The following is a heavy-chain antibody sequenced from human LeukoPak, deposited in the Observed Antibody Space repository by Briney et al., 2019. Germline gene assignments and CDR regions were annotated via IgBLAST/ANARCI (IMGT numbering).Heavy chain of an antibody. Sequence: GGSLRLSCAASGFTVSSNYMSWVRQAPGKGLEWVSVIYSGGSAYYADSVKGRFTISRDNSKNTLYLQMNSLRDEDTAVYFCARATTTRTRFDYWGQGTLVTVSS. J-gene: IGHJ4*02. CDR1: GFTVSSNY. V-gene: IGHV3-53*01. CDR2: IYSGGSA. CDR3: ARATTTRTRFDY. D-gene: IGHD4-17*01.